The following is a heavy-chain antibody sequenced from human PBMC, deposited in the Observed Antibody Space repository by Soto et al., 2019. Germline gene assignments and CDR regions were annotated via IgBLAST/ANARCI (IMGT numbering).Heavy chain of an antibody. D-gene: IGHD2-2*01. J-gene: IGHJ5*02. Sequence: QVQLQESGPGLVKPSQTLSLTCTVSGGSISSGGYYWSWIRQHPGKGLEWIGYIYYSGSTYYNPSLKSRVTISVDTSKNQFSLKLSSVTAADTAVYYWARGHQLLWGGENWFDPWGQGTLVTVSS. CDR2: IYYSGST. V-gene: IGHV4-31*03. CDR1: GGSISSGGYY. CDR3: ARGHQLLWGGENWFDP.